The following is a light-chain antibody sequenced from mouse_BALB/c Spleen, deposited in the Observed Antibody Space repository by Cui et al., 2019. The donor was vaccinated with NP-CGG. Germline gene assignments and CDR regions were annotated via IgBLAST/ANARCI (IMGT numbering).Light chain of an antibody. CDR2: GTN. CDR3: ALWYSNHWV. Sequence: QSVVIQESVFTTSPSETVTLTCRSSTGAVTTNNYANWVQEKPDHLFTGLIGGTNNRAPGVPARFSGSLIGDKAALTITGAQTEDEAIYFCALWYSNHWVFGGGTTLTVL. J-gene: IGLJ1*01. CDR1: TGAVTTNNY. V-gene: IGLV1*01.